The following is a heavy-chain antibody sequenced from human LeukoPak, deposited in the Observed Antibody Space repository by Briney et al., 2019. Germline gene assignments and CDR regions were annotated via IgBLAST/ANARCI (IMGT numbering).Heavy chain of an antibody. D-gene: IGHD3-10*01. V-gene: IGHV3-30*02. Sequence: PGGSLRLSCAASGLIFSGYGMHWVRQAPGKGLEWVAFIQYDGNNKYYADSVKGRFTISRDNSKNTLYLQVNSLRAEDTAVYYCAKDYYGSGSYQYYFDYWGQGTLVTVSS. J-gene: IGHJ4*02. CDR3: AKDYYGSGSYQYYFDY. CDR2: IQYDGNNK. CDR1: GLIFSGYG.